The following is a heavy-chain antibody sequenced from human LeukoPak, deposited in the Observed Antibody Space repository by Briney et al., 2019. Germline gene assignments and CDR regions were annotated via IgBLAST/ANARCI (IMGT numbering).Heavy chain of an antibody. V-gene: IGHV4-59*08. Sequence: PSETLSLTCTVSGGSISNYYWSWIRQPPGKELEWIGYIFYSGNTNYNPSLKSRLTISADTSKNQFSLKLSSVTAADTAVYYCARHGATHYYYYYMDVWGKGTTVTVSS. CDR1: GGSISNYY. D-gene: IGHD5-12*01. CDR2: IFYSGNT. CDR3: ARHGATHYYYYYMDV. J-gene: IGHJ6*03.